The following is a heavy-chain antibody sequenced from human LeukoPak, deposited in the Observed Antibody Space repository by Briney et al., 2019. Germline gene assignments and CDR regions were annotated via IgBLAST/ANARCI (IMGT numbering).Heavy chain of an antibody. D-gene: IGHD3-3*01. J-gene: IGHJ3*02. CDR1: GGSLSSYY. V-gene: IGHV4-4*07. CDR3: ARVQLPDITGAFDI. CDR2: ISPSGTT. Sequence: SETLSLTCTVSGGSLSSYYWSWIRQPAGEGLEWIGRISPSGTTNYNPSLKSRVTMSLDTSKSQISLKLTSATAADTAVYYCARVQLPDITGAFDIWGQGTMVTVSS.